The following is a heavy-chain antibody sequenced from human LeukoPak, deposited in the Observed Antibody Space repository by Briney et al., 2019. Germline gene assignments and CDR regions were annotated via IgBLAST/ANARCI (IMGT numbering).Heavy chain of an antibody. D-gene: IGHD3-22*01. CDR2: IYYSGST. J-gene: IGHJ4*02. Sequence: KPSETLSLTCTVSGGSISSSSYYWGWIRQPPGKGLEWIGSIYYSGSTYYNPSLKSRVTISVDTSKNQFSLKLSSVTAADTVVYYCARVGSSGYYYVYWGQGTLVTVSS. V-gene: IGHV4-39*07. CDR3: ARVGSSGYYYVY. CDR1: GGSISSSSYY.